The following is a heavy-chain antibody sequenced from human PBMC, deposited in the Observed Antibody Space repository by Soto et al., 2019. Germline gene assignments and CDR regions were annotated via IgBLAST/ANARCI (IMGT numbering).Heavy chain of an antibody. J-gene: IGHJ5*02. CDR1: GGTFSSYA. Sequence: SVKVSCKASGGTFSSYAISWVRQAPGQGLEWMGGIIPIFGTANYAQKFQGRVTITADESTSTAYMELSSLRSDDTAVYYCAKDGGREGYFGNWFDPWGQGTLVTISS. CDR2: IIPIFGTA. CDR3: AKDGGREGYFGNWFDP. D-gene: IGHD2-15*01. V-gene: IGHV1-69*13.